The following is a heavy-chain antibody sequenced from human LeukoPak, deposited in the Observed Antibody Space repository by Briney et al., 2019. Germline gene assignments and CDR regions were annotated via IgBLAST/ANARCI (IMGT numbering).Heavy chain of an antibody. J-gene: IGHJ6*03. D-gene: IGHD1-26*01. CDR1: GGTFSSYA. Sequence: SVKVSCKASGGTFSSYAISWVRQAPGQGLEWMGGIIPIFGTANYAQKFQGRVTITTDESTSTAYMELSSLRSEDTAVYYCARGHIVGATYYYYYMDVWGKGATVTVSS. CDR3: ARGHIVGATYYYYYMDV. V-gene: IGHV1-69*05. CDR2: IIPIFGTA.